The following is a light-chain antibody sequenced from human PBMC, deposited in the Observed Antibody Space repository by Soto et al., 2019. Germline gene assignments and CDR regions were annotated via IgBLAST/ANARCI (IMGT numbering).Light chain of an antibody. CDR3: SSYASRTTHHV. CDR2: DVS. CDR1: SSDVGGYNF. V-gene: IGLV2-14*01. J-gene: IGLJ1*01. Sequence: QSALTQPASVSGSPGQSISISCTGTSSDVGGYNFVSWYQLHPGKAPRLMIYDVSNRPSGVSNRFSGSKSGSTAFLTISGLQAEDEADYYCSSYASRTTHHVFGTGTKLTVL.